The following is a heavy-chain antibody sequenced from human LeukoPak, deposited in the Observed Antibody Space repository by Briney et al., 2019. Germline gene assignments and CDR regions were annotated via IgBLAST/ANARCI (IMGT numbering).Heavy chain of an antibody. Sequence: SETLSLTCTVSGGSISSYYWSWIRQPAGKGLEWIGRIYSSGSTDYNPSLKSRVTMSVDTSKNKFSLKLSSVTAADTAVYYCALHDYSDYGVIDYWGQGTLVTVSS. D-gene: IGHD4-11*01. CDR1: GGSISSYY. CDR3: ALHDYSDYGVIDY. CDR2: IYSSGST. J-gene: IGHJ4*02. V-gene: IGHV4-4*07.